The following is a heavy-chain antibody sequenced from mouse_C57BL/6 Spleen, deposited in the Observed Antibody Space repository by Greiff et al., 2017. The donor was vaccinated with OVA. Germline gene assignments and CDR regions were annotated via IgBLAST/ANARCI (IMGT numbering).Heavy chain of an antibody. J-gene: IGHJ4*01. V-gene: IGHV2-9-1*01. D-gene: IGHD1-1*01. CDR3: ARALNPSYYGSSPYAMDY. CDR1: GFSLTSYA. CDR2: IWTGGGT. Sequence: VHLVESGPGLVAPSQSLSITCTVSGFSLTSYAISWVRQPPGKGLEWLGVIWTGGGTNYNSALKSRLSISKDNSKSQVFLKMNSLQTDDTARYYCARALNPSYYGSSPYAMDYWGQGTSVTVSS.